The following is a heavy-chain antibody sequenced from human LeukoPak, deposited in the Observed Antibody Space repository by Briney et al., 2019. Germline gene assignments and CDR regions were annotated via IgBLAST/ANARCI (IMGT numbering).Heavy chain of an antibody. V-gene: IGHV3-30*18. CDR2: ISNDESNK. D-gene: IGHD5-12*01. J-gene: IGHJ4*02. CDR1: GFTFSSSA. Sequence: GGSLRLSCAASGFTFSSSAMHWVRQPPGRGLEWVTVISNDESNKYYADSVKGRFTISRDNSKNMLYLQMNSLRTEDTAVYYCAKVGSGNDYYWGQGTLVTVSS. CDR3: AKVGSGNDYY.